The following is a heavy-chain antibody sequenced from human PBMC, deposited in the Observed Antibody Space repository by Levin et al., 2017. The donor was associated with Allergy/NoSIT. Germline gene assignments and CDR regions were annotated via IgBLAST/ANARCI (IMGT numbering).Heavy chain of an antibody. V-gene: IGHV1-69*01. D-gene: IGHD6-13*01. Sequence: KISCKASGGTFSSYAISWVRQAPGQGLEWMGGIIPIFGTANYAQKFQGRVTITADESTSTAYMELSSLRSEDTAVYYCARDLLRAGIAATNNWFDPWGQGTLVTVSS. CDR2: IIPIFGTA. CDR3: ARDLLRAGIAATNNWFDP. CDR1: GGTFSSYA. J-gene: IGHJ5*02.